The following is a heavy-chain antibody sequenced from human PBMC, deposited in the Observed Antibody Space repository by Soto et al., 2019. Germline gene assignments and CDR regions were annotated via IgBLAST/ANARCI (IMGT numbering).Heavy chain of an antibody. V-gene: IGHV1-69*13. D-gene: IGHD3-3*01. Sequence: GASVKVSCKASGGTFSSYAIRWVRQAPGQGLEGVGGIIPIFGTANYAQKFQGRVTITAAEPTSTAYMELRSLTSEDTPVYYCARSSLDRLRAPTQDFDYWGQGTLVTVSS. CDR1: GGTFSSYA. CDR2: IIPIFGTA. J-gene: IGHJ4*02. CDR3: ARSSLDRLRAPTQDFDY.